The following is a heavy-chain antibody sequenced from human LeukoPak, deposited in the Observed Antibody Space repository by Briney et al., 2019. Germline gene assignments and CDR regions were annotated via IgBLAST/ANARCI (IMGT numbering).Heavy chain of an antibody. CDR1: GYTFSSYD. CDR2: GNPNSGNT. V-gene: IGHV1-8*01. CDR3: ARGDFWSGYSNYYYMDV. D-gene: IGHD3-3*01. J-gene: IGHJ6*03. Sequence: GASVKVSCKASGYTFSSYDINWVRQAPGQALEWMVWGNPNSGNTGYAQKFQGRVTITRNTSISTAYLELRSLRSEDTAVYYCARGDFWSGYSNYYYMDVWGKGTTVTVSS.